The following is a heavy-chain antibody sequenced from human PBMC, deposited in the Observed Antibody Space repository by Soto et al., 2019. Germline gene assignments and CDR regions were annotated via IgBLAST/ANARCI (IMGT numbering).Heavy chain of an antibody. CDR1: GGSITSGNSYS. Sequence: QLQLQESGPGLVKPSETLSLTCAVSGGSITSGNSYSWAWIRQPPARGLEWIGSISQTGATSYNPFLNSRVSVSLDKYKNQFALRLFSVTAADMAGYYFARSVSPYFGTWFDPWGQGTLVTGSS. J-gene: IGHJ5*02. D-gene: IGHD3-10*01. V-gene: IGHV4-30-2*01. CDR2: ISQTGAT. CDR3: ARSVSPYFGTWFDP.